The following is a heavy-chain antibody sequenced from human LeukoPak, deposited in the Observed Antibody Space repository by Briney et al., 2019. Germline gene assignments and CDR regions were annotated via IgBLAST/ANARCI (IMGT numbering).Heavy chain of an antibody. D-gene: IGHD3-10*01. V-gene: IGHV3-23*01. J-gene: IGHJ4*02. CDR1: GFTFSNYA. CDR2: TSGSGAST. CDR3: AKTSGSYWDYFDY. Sequence: GRSLRLSCAASGFTFSNYAVSWVRQAPGKGLEWVSSTSGSGASTHYADSVKGRVTISRDNSKKTLYLQMSSLRAEDTAVYYCAKTSGSYWDYFDYWGQGTLVTVSS.